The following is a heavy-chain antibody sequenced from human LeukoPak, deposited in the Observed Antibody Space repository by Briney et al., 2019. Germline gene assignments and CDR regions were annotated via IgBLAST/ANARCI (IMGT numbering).Heavy chain of an antibody. CDR3: TRNYDSSGYTTFGY. Sequence: PSETLSLTCTVSGGSISTYYWSWLRQPPGKGLEWLGHIYYSGSTNYNPSLKSRVTIAVDTSKNHFSLKLSSVTAADTAVYYCTRNYDSSGYTTFGYWGRGTLVTVSS. CDR2: IYYSGST. D-gene: IGHD3-22*01. J-gene: IGHJ4*02. CDR1: GGSISTYY. V-gene: IGHV4-59*01.